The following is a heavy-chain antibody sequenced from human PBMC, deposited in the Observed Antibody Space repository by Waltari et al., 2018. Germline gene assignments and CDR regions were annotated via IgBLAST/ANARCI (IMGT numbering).Heavy chain of an antibody. V-gene: IGHV4-61*09. J-gene: IGHJ5*02. CDR3: AREGGLMVQGVTPTPWFDP. CDR1: GGSISSGSYY. D-gene: IGHD3-10*01. CDR2: IYTSGST. Sequence: QVQLQESGPGLVKPSQTLSLTCTVSGGSISSGSYYWSWIRQPAGKGLEWIGYIYTSGSTNYNPSLKSRVTISVDTSKNQFSLKLSSVTAADTAVYYCAREGGLMVQGVTPTPWFDPWGQGTLVTVSS.